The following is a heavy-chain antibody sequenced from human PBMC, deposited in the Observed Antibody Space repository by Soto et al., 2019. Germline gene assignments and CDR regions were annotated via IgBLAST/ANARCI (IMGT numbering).Heavy chain of an antibody. CDR1: GGTFSSYA. V-gene: IGHV1-69*01. Sequence: QVQLVQSGAEVKKPGSSVKVSCKASGGTFSSYAISWVRQAPGQGLEWMGGIIPIFGTANYAQKSQGRVTIAADETTSAANKELSRVRSEDTAVYYCARDLGYCSGGSCDSLVSDACDIWGQGTMVTVSS. D-gene: IGHD2-15*01. CDR2: IIPIFGTA. J-gene: IGHJ3*02. CDR3: ARDLGYCSGGSCDSLVSDACDI.